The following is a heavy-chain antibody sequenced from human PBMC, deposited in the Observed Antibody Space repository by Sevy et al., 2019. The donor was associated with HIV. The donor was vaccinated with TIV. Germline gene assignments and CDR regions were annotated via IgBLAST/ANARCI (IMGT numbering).Heavy chain of an antibody. CDR2: ISWSSGNI. D-gene: IGHD1-26*01. Sequence: GGSLRLSCAASGFTFDDYTMNWVRQAPGKGLEWVSGISWSSGNIAYADSVEGRFTISRDNTKNSLYLQMNSLRVEDTALYYCVKDRSGSYSFDYWGQGTLVTVSS. V-gene: IGHV3-9*01. CDR3: VKDRSGSYSFDY. CDR1: GFTFDDYT. J-gene: IGHJ4*02.